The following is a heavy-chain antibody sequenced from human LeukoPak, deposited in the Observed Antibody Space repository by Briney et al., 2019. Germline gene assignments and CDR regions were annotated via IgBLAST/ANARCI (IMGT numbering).Heavy chain of an antibody. Sequence: SETLSLTCTVSGYSISSGYYWGWIRQPPGKGLEWSGSIYHSGSTSYNPSLKSRVTISVDTSKKQFSLKLSSVTAADTAFYYCARYIVSYPHDAFDIWGQGTMVTVSS. CDR1: GYSISSGYY. CDR3: ARYIVSYPHDAFDI. J-gene: IGHJ3*02. CDR2: IYHSGST. D-gene: IGHD1-26*01. V-gene: IGHV4-38-2*02.